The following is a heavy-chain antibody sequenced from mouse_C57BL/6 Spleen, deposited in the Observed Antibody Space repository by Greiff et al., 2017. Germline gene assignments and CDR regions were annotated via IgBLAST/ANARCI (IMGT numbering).Heavy chain of an antibody. D-gene: IGHD2-3*01. CDR1: GFTFSSYT. V-gene: IGHV5-9*01. J-gene: IGHJ3*01. Sequence: DVKLVASGGGLVKPGGSLKLSCAASGFTFSSYTMSWVRQTPEKRLEWVATISGGGGNTYYPDSVKGRFTICRDNAKNTLYLQMSSLRSEDTALYYCARLDDGYYWFAYWGQGTLGTVSA. CDR2: ISGGGGNT. CDR3: ARLDDGYYWFAY.